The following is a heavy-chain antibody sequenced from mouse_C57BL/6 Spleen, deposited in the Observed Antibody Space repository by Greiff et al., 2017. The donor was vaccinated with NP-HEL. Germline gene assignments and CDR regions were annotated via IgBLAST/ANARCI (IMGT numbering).Heavy chain of an antibody. CDR2: FDPEDGET. J-gene: IGHJ2*01. CDR3: AGGCNWDVDFDD. D-gene: IGHD4-1*01. Sequence: DVKLVESGAELVKPGASVKLSCTASGFNIKDYYMHWVKQRTEQGLEWIGRFDPEDGETKYAPKFQGKATITADTSSNTAYLQLSSLTSEDTAVYYCAGGCNWDVDFDDGGQGTTLTVAS. CDR1: GFNIKDYY. V-gene: IGHV14-2*01.